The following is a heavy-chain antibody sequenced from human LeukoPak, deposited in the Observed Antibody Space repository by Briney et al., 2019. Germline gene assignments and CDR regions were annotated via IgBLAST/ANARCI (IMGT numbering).Heavy chain of an antibody. D-gene: IGHD6-13*01. CDR1: GGSISSGGYY. V-gene: IGHV4-31*03. J-gene: IGHJ4*02. CDR3: ARGGGRIAAMYYFDY. CDR2: IYYSGST. Sequence: PSQTLSLTCTVSGGSISSGGYYWSWIRQHPGKGLEWIGYIYYSGSTYYNPSLKSRVIISVDTSKNQFSLKLSSVTAADTAVYYCARGGGRIAAMYYFDYWGQGTLVTVSS.